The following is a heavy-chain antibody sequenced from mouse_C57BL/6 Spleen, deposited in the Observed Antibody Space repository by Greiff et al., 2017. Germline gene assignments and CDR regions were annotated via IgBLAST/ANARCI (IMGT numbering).Heavy chain of an antibody. D-gene: IGHD1-1*01. CDR2: IDPETGGT. CDR3: TRRMYYGSSRYWYFDV. CDR1: GYTFTDYE. J-gene: IGHJ1*03. Sequence: QVQLKQSGAELVRPGASVTLSCKASGYTFTDYEMHWVKQTPVHGLEWIGAIDPETGGTAYNQKFKGKAILTADKSSSTAYMELRSLTSEDSAVYYCTRRMYYGSSRYWYFDVWGTGTTVTVSS. V-gene: IGHV1-15*01.